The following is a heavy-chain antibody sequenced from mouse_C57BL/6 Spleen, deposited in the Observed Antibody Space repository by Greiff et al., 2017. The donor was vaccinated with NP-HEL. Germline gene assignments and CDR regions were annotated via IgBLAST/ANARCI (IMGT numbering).Heavy chain of an antibody. CDR3: ARCRNYDGSSYWDFDV. CDR1: GYAFSSSW. Sequence: VQLQQSGPELVQPGASVKISCKASGYAFSSSWMNWVKQRPGKGLEWIGRIYPGDGDTNYNGKFKGKATLTADKSSSTAYMQLSSLTSEDSAVYFSARCRNYDGSSYWDFDVWGTGTTVTVSS. CDR2: IYPGDGDT. V-gene: IGHV1-82*01. J-gene: IGHJ1*03. D-gene: IGHD1-1*01.